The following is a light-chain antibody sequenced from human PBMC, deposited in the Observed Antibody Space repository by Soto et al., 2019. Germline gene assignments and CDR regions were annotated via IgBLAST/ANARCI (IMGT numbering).Light chain of an antibody. J-gene: IGKJ5*01. V-gene: IGKV3-15*01. Sequence: EIVMTQSPATLSVSPGERATLSCRASQSVSSNLAWYQQKPGQAPRLLIYGASTRATGIPARFSGSGSGKEFTLTISSLQSEDFAVYYCQQYNNWPSTFGQGTRREIK. CDR1: QSVSSN. CDR2: GAS. CDR3: QQYNNWPST.